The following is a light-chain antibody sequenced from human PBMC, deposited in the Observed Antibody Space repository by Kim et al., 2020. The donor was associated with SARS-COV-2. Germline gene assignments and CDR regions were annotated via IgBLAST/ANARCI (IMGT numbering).Light chain of an antibody. V-gene: IGLV2-14*01. J-gene: IGLJ1*01. CDR3: SSYTSSSTYV. Sequence: QSALTQPASVSGSPGRSITISCTGTSSDVGGYNHVSWYQQHPGKAPKLMIYDVIKRPSGVSNRFSGSKSGNTASLTISGLQAEDEADYYCSSYTSSSTYVFGTGTKVTVL. CDR2: DVI. CDR1: SSDVGGYNH.